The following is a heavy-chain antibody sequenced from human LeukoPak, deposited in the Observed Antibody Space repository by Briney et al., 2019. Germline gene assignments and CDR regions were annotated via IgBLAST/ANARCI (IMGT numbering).Heavy chain of an antibody. Sequence: PSETLSLTCTVSGGSISSYYWSWIRQPPGKGLEWIGYIYYSGSTNYNPSLKSRVTISVDKSKNQFSLKLSSVTAADTAVYYCARDGGYYGSGSPDYWGQGTLVTVSS. V-gene: IGHV4-59*12. D-gene: IGHD3-10*01. J-gene: IGHJ4*02. CDR1: GGSISSYY. CDR2: IYYSGST. CDR3: ARDGGYYGSGSPDY.